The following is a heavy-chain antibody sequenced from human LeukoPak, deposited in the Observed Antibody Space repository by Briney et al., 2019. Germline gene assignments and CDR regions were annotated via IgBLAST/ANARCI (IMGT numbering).Heavy chain of an antibody. D-gene: IGHD3-22*01. CDR2: ISGSGLNT. CDR1: GFTFSTYS. J-gene: IGHJ3*02. Sequence: GGSLRLSCSAFGFTFSTYSMHWVRQAPGKGLEYVSAISGSGLNTYYTDSVKGRFTLSRDNSKNTLYLQMSSLRAEDTAVYYCVKDLGYYYGSKGYSIWGQGTMVTVSS. CDR3: VKDLGYYYGSKGYSI. V-gene: IGHV3-64D*09.